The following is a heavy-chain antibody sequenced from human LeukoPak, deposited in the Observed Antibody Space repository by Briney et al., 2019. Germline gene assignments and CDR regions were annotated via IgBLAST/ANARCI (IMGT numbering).Heavy chain of an antibody. CDR2: ISYDGSNK. CDR3: ARDSSLPYCTNGVCRYYYYYGMDV. CDR1: GFTFGDYA. D-gene: IGHD2-8*01. V-gene: IGHV3-30-3*01. Sequence: GGSLRLPCTASGFTFGDYAMSWVRQAPGKGLEWVAIISYDGSNKYYADSVKGRFTISRDNSKNTLYLQMNSLRAEDTAVYYCARDSSLPYCTNGVCRYYYYYGMDVWGQGTTVTVSS. J-gene: IGHJ6*02.